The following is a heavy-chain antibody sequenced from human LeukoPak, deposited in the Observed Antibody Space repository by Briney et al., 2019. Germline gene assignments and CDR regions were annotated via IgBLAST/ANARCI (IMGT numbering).Heavy chain of an antibody. CDR2: ISYDGSNK. Sequence: GGSLRLSCAASGFTFSSYAMHWVRQAPGKGLEWVAVISYDGSNKYYADSVKGRFTISRDNSKNTLYLQMNSLRAKDTAVYYCARDRSREVDYWGQGTLVTVSS. CDR1: GFTFSSYA. D-gene: IGHD1-26*01. V-gene: IGHV3-30-3*01. CDR3: ARDRSREVDY. J-gene: IGHJ4*02.